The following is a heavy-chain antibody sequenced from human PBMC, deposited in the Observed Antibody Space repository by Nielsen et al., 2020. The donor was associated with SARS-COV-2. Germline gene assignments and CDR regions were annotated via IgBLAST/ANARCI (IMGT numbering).Heavy chain of an antibody. D-gene: IGHD3-22*01. CDR2: IWYDGSNE. CDR3: ARVVFDRSSVY. Sequence: GESLKISCRASGLIFGTYGMHWVRQAPGKGLEWVAGIWYDGSNENYAESVKGRFTISRDNSKNTLFLQMDSLTADDTAVYYCARVVFDRSSVYWGQGTLVTVSS. CDR1: GLIFGTYG. J-gene: IGHJ4*02. V-gene: IGHV3-33*01.